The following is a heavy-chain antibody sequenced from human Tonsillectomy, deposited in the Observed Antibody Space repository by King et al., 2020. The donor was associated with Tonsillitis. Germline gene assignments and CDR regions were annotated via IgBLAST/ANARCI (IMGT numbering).Heavy chain of an antibody. Sequence: VQLVESGAEVKKPGESLKISCKGSEYSFSNYWIGWVRQMPGKGLEWMGIIYPGDSDTRYSPSFQGQVTIAADKSISTAYLQWSSLKASDTAMSYCARHHSNWYFHLLGRGPLVTVSS. CDR2: IYPGDSDT. CDR1: EYSFSNYW. V-gene: IGHV5-51*01. CDR3: ARHHSNWYFHL. D-gene: IGHD2-15*01. J-gene: IGHJ2*01.